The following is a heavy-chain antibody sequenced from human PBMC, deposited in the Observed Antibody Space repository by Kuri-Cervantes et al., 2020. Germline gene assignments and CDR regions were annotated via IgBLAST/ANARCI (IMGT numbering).Heavy chain of an antibody. J-gene: IGHJ6*02. Sequence: GEFLKISCAASGGTVSSDGRHGVRQAPGKGLELMAVISYDGSKKYYADSVKGRFTISRDNSTNTLYLQMNSLRAKDTAVYYCAKVLHVRYCSGGSCYSDQNAAYSYYGMDVWGQGTTVTVSS. CDR2: ISYDGSKK. D-gene: IGHD2-15*01. V-gene: IGHV3-30*18. CDR3: AKVLHVRYCSGGSCYSDQNAAYSYYGMDV. CDR1: GGTVSSDG.